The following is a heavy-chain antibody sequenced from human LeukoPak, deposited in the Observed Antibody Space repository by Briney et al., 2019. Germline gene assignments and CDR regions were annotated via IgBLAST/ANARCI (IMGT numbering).Heavy chain of an antibody. CDR3: ARAYYYAY. D-gene: IGHD3-10*01. V-gene: IGHV3-66*01. J-gene: IGHJ4*02. Sequence: GGSLRLSCAASGVTVSSNYMSWVRQASGKGLEWASVIYTGGSTYYADSVKGRFTISRDNSKNTLYLQMNSLRAEDTAVYYCARAYYYAYWGQGTLVTVSS. CDR2: IYTGGST. CDR1: GVTVSSNY.